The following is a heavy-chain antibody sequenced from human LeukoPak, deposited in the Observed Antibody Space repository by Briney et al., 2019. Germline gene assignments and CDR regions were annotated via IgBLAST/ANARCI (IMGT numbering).Heavy chain of an antibody. J-gene: IGHJ1*01. CDR3: AKGSDFWSGYYQH. Sequence: PGRSLRLSCAASGFTFSSYGMHWVRQAPGKGLEWVAVIWYDGSNKYYADSVKGRFTISRDNSKNTLYLQMNSLRAEDTAVYYCAKGSDFWSGYYQHWGQGTLVTVSS. V-gene: IGHV3-33*06. D-gene: IGHD3-3*01. CDR2: IWYDGSNK. CDR1: GFTFSSYG.